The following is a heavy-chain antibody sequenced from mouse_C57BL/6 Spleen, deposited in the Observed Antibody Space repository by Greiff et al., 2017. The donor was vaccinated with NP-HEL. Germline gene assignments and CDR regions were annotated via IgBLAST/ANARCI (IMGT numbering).Heavy chain of an antibody. J-gene: IGHJ3*01. D-gene: IGHD2-4*01. Sequence: EVQLQQSGPELVKPGASVKISCKASGYSFTDYNMNWVKQSNGKSLEWIGVINPNYGTTSYNQKFKGKATLTVDQSSSTAYMQLNSLTSEDSAVYYWSRGTYYDYSAWFAYWGQGTLVTVSA. CDR1: GYSFTDYN. V-gene: IGHV1-39*01. CDR2: INPNYGTT. CDR3: SRGTYYDYSAWFAY.